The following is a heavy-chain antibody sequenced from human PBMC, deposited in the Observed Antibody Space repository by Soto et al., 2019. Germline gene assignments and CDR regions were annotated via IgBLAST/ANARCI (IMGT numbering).Heavy chain of an antibody. Sequence: QVRLQESGPQLVKPSATLSLTCTVSGGAFRSYFWSWIRQPPGKGLEWIGNIHSNGKSNNNPSFKSRVSMSIDPSKNQFSVRLTSVTAADTAVYYCARDDPFDPWGQGILVTVSS. CDR2: IHSNGKS. J-gene: IGHJ5*02. V-gene: IGHV4-59*01. CDR1: GGAFRSYF. CDR3: ARDDPFDP.